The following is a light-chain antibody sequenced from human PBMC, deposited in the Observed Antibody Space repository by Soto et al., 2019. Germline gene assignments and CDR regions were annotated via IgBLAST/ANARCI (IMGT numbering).Light chain of an antibody. Sequence: EILLTQSPATLSLSPWDSATLSCRASQSVSSDLAWYHQKPGQAPRLLIYGASTRATGTPDRFSGSGSGTDFTLTISRLEPEDFAVYYCQQYGILWTFGQGTKVDIK. CDR2: GAS. V-gene: IGKV3-20*01. J-gene: IGKJ1*01. CDR1: QSVSSD. CDR3: QQYGILWT.